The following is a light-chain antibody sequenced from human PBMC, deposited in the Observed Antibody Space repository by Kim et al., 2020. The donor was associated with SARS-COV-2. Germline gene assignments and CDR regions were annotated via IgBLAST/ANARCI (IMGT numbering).Light chain of an antibody. J-gene: IGKJ2*01. CDR2: GAS. CDR1: QSVASRC. CDR3: LQYGSAPYT. Sequence: SPGQRATVSCRASQSVASRCFAWFQQRPGQSPRLLIYGASIRATGISDRFSATGSGTDFTLTINSLEPEDFALYYCLQYGSAPYTFGQGTKVDIK. V-gene: IGKV3-20*01.